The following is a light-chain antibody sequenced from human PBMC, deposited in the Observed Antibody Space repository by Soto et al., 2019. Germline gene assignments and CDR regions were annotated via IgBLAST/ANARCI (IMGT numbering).Light chain of an antibody. CDR1: SGHSSYA. Sequence: QPVLTQSPSASASLGASVKLTCTLSSGHSSYAIAWHQQQPEKGPRYLMKLNSDGSHSKGDGIPDRFSGSSSGAERYLTISILQSEDEADYYCQTWGTGIWVFGGGTKLTVL. CDR3: QTWGTGIWV. V-gene: IGLV4-69*01. J-gene: IGLJ3*02. CDR2: LNSDGSH.